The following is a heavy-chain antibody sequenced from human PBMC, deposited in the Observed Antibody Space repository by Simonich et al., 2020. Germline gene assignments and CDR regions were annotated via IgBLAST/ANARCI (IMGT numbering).Heavy chain of an antibody. CDR2: IYHSGIT. CDR3: ARVGYSNYYYYGMDV. CDR1: GYSISRGYY. V-gene: IGHV4-38-2*01. J-gene: IGHJ6*02. D-gene: IGHD6-13*01. Sequence: QVQLQESGPGLVKPSETLSLTCAVSGYSISRGYYWGWIRQPPGKGLEWIGSIYHSGITYYNPSLKSRVNIAVDTSKNQFSLKLSSVTAADTAVYYCARVGYSNYYYYGMDVWGQGTTVTVSS.